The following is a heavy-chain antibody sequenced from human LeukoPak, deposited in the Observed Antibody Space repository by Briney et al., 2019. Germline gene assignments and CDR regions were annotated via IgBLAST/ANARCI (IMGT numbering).Heavy chain of an antibody. CDR2: IKRQTEGATT. V-gene: IGHV3-15*01. CDR3: TTEGGANT. Sequence: GGSLRLSCAVSGFTFTNAWMSWVRQAPGKGLEWVGRIKRQTEGATTEYTAPVKGRFTISRDDSQITLYLQMNSLKTEDTAVYYCTTEGGANTWGQGTLVTVSS. D-gene: IGHD4/OR15-4a*01. CDR1: GFTFTNAW. J-gene: IGHJ5*02.